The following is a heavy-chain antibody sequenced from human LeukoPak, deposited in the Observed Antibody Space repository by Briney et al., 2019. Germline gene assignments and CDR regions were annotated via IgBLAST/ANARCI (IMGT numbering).Heavy chain of an antibody. J-gene: IGHJ4*02. V-gene: IGHV3-7*01. CDR3: ARKPIYCGGDCYYFDY. CDR2: IKQDGSGK. CDR1: GFTFSSYW. Sequence: PGGSLRLSCAASGFTFSSYWMSWVRQAPGKGLEWVANIKQDGSGKYYVDSVKGRFTISRDNAKNSLYLQMNSLRAEDTAVYYCARKPIYCGGDCYYFDYWGQGTLVTVSS. D-gene: IGHD2-21*01.